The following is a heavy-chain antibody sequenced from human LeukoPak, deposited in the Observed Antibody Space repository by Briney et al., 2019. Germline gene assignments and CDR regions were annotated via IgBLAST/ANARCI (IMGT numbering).Heavy chain of an antibody. CDR3: ANRVVVTVYDAFDI. CDR1: GFTFDDYA. J-gene: IGHJ3*02. D-gene: IGHD2-21*02. V-gene: IGHV3-43*02. Sequence: GGSLRPSCAASGFTFDDYAMHWVRQAPGKGLEWVSLISGDGGSTYYADSVKGRFTISRDNSKNSLYLQMNSLRTEDTALYYCANRVVVTVYDAFDIWGQGTMVTVSS. CDR2: ISGDGGST.